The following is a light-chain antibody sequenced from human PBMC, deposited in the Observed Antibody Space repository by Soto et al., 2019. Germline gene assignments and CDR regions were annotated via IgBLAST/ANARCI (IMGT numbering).Light chain of an antibody. V-gene: IGKV1-39*01. CDR1: QSISSY. CDR3: QQSYSTPQT. Sequence: DLQMTQSPSSLSASVGDRVTITCRASQSISSYLNWYQQKPAKAPKLLIYAASSLQSGVTSRFSGSGSGTDFTLTISSLQPEDFATYYCQQSYSTPQTFGQGTKVEIK. CDR2: AAS. J-gene: IGKJ1*01.